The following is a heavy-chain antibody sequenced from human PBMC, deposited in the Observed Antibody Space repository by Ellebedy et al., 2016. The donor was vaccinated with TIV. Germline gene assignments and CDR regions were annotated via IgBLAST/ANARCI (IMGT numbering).Heavy chain of an antibody. J-gene: IGHJ5*02. V-gene: IGHV1-69*13. Sequence: SVKVSXXASGGTFSSYAISWVRQAPGQGLEWMGGIIPIFGTANYAQKFQGRVTITADESTSTAYMELSSLRSEDTAVYYCARDKAATTGTKYNWFDPWGQGTLVTVSS. D-gene: IGHD1-7*01. CDR3: ARDKAATTGTKYNWFDP. CDR2: IIPIFGTA. CDR1: GGTFSSYA.